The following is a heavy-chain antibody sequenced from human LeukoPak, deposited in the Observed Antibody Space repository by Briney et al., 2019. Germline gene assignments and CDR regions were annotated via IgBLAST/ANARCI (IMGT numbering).Heavy chain of an antibody. Sequence: SETLSLTCTVSGGSISSYYWSWIRQPPGKGLEWIGSIYYSGSTYYNPSLKSRVTISVDTSKNQFSLKLSSVTAADTAVYYCARDSRFGEYTGHDAFDIWGQGTMVTVSS. CDR1: GGSISSYY. J-gene: IGHJ3*02. CDR3: ARDSRFGEYTGHDAFDI. D-gene: IGHD3-10*01. CDR2: IYYSGST. V-gene: IGHV4-39*07.